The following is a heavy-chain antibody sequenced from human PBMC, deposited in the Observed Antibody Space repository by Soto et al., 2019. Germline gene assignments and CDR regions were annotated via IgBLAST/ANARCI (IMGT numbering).Heavy chain of an antibody. J-gene: IGHJ4*02. CDR3: VRGDNWNDEASDY. CDR2: ISGSGGST. V-gene: IGHV3-23*01. D-gene: IGHD1-1*01. Sequence: PGGSLRLSCAASGFTFSNYAVTWVRQAPGKGLEWVSTISGSGGSTYYADSVKGRFTISRDNSKNTLYLQMNSLRAEDTAVYYCVRGDNWNDEASDYWGQGTLVTVSS. CDR1: GFTFSNYA.